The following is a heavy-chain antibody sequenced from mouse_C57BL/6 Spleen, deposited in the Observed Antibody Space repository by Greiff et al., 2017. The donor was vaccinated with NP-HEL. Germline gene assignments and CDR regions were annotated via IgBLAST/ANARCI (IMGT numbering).Heavy chain of an antibody. CDR2: IDPETGGT. D-gene: IGHD2-5*01. V-gene: IGHV1-15*01. CDR3: LSYYSKPYFDY. Sequence: QVQLQQSGAELVRPGASVTLSCKASGYTFTDYEMHWVKQTPVHGLEWIGAIDPETGGTAYNQKFKGKAILTADKSSSTAYMELRSLTSEDSAVYYCLSYYSKPYFDYWGQGTTLTVSS. J-gene: IGHJ2*01. CDR1: GYTFTDYE.